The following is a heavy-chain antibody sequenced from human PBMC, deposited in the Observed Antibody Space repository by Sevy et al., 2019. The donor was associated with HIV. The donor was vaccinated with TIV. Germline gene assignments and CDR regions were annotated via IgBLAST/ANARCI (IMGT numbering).Heavy chain of an antibody. CDR2: VYHTGST. J-gene: IGHJ4*02. CDR1: GVSVSSDTYY. CDR3: AREPYCSDKSGYYWDY. D-gene: IGHD3-22*01. Sequence: SETLSLTCAVSGVSVSSDTYYWSWIRQPPGKGLEWIGYVYHTGSTNYSPSFKSRVTISVDTSKNQFSLRLFSVAAADTAVYYCAREPYCSDKSGYYWDYWGQGALVTVSS. V-gene: IGHV4-61*01.